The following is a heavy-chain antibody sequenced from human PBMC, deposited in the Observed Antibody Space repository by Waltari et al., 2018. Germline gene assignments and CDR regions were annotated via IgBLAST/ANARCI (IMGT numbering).Heavy chain of an antibody. D-gene: IGHD1-7*01. CDR3: VRERNWNFAFDF. V-gene: IGHV3-74*01. Sequence: EVRLVESVGGSVEQGGSVGISCSTSGSTFGASWMHWVRQAPGKGLVWVSRIKSDGSVTDYADSVKGRFTISRDSARNTVFLQMNSLRVEDTAVYYCVRERNWNFAFDFWGQGTRVTVSS. CDR2: IKSDGSVT. J-gene: IGHJ4*02. CDR1: GSTFGASW.